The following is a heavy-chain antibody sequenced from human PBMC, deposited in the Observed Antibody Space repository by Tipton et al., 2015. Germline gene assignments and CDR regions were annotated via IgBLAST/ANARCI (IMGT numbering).Heavy chain of an antibody. D-gene: IGHD5-18*01. CDR2: FFYSGST. CDR3: ARGDDATAMATGFDY. V-gene: IGHV4-39*01. CDR1: GGSITSSTYY. Sequence: TLSLTCTVSGGSITSSTYYWGWIRQPPGKGLEWIGSFFYSGSTYYNPSLKSRVTISADTSKNQFSLKVTSVTAADTATYYCARGDDATAMATGFDYWGQGALVTVSS. J-gene: IGHJ4*02.